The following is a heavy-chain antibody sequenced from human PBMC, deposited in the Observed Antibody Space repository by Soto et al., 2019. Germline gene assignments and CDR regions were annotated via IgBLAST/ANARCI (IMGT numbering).Heavy chain of an antibody. Sequence: QITLNESGPTQVKPRQTLTLTCTFSGFSLTTSGVGVGWIRQSPGKAPEWLALIYWDDDKRYSPSLKSRLTITKDTSKIQVVLTMADLDPASTATYYGAHRVLRTVFGLVTTTAIYFDFWGQGTPVAVSS. CDR2: IYWDDDK. D-gene: IGHD3-3*01. CDR1: GFSLTTSGVG. CDR3: AHRVLRTVFGLVTTTAIYFDF. V-gene: IGHV2-5*02. J-gene: IGHJ4*02.